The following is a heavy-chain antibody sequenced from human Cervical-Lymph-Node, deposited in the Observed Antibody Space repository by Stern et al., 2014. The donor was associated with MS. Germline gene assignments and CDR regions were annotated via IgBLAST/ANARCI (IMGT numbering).Heavy chain of an antibody. Sequence: VQLVESGGGVVQPGRSLRLSCAASGFTFSSYGMHWVRQAPGKGLEWVAVIGYDGSNKYYADSVKGRFTISRDNSKNALYRQRNSLRAEDTAVYYCARGYSSSASWGQGTLVTVSS. CDR1: GFTFSSYG. D-gene: IGHD6-6*01. CDR2: IGYDGSNK. J-gene: IGHJ4*02. CDR3: ARGYSSSAS. V-gene: IGHV3-33*01.